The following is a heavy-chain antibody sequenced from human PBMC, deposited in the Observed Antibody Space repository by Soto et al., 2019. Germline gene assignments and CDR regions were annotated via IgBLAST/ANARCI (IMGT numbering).Heavy chain of an antibody. CDR1: GFTFSDYY. V-gene: IGHV3-11*01. CDR3: SREGRVVSHDAFDI. J-gene: IGHJ3*02. Sequence: QVQLVASGGGLVQPGGSLRLSCAASGFTFSDYYMSWIRQAPGKGLEWVSYISSSGSTIYYADSVKGRFTISRDNAKNSLDLQMHSMSAEDTAVYDCSREGRVVSHDAFDIWGQGTMVTVSS. CDR2: ISSSGSTI.